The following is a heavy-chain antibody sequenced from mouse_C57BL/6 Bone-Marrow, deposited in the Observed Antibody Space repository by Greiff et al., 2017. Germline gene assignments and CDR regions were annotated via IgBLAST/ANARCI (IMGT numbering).Heavy chain of an antibody. Sequence: QVQLQQSGAELVRPGTSVKVSSKASGYAFTNYLIEWVKQRPGQGLEWIGVINPGSGGTNYNEKFKGKATLTADKSSSTAYMQLSSLTSEDSAVYFCARKTTTEFAYWGKGTLVTVSA. CDR2: INPGSGGT. J-gene: IGHJ3*01. V-gene: IGHV1-54*01. CDR1: GYAFTNYL. CDR3: ARKTTTEFAY. D-gene: IGHD1-1*01.